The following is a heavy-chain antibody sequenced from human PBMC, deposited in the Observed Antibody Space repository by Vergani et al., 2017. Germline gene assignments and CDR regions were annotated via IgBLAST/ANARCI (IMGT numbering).Heavy chain of an antibody. CDR1: GFTFSSYG. D-gene: IGHD6-25*01. V-gene: IGHV3-33*01. J-gene: IGHJ5*02. CDR2: IWYDGSNK. Sequence: VQLLESGGGLVQPGGSLRLSCAASGFTFSSYGMHWVRQAPGKGLEGVAVIWYDGSNKYYADSVKGRFTISRDNSKNTLYLQMNSLRAEDTALYHCARDSGSRPFDPWGQGTLVTVSS. CDR3: ARDSGSRPFDP.